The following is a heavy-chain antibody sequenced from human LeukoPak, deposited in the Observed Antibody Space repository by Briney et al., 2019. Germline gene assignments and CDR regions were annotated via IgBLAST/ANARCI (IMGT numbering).Heavy chain of an antibody. Sequence: PGGSLRLSCAASGFTFSSYGMHWVRQAPGKGLEWVAVISYDGSNKYYADSVKGRFTISRDNSKNTLYLQMNSLRAEDTAVYYCAKGVVYGSHAYYYGMDVWGQGTTVTVSS. CDR1: GFTFSSYG. J-gene: IGHJ6*02. CDR2: ISYDGSNK. D-gene: IGHD2-15*01. CDR3: AKGVVYGSHAYYYGMDV. V-gene: IGHV3-30*18.